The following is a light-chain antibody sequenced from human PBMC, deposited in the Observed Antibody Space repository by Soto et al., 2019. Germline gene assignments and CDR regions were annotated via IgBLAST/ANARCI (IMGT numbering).Light chain of an antibody. J-gene: IGLJ2*01. CDR1: RANIGNNA. CDR3: AVWDDNLNGVV. CDR2: YDD. Sequence: QSVLTQSPSVSEAPRQRVTISCSGSRANIGNNAVNWYQQLPGKAPKLLIYYDDLLSSGVSDRFSGSKSGTSASLAISGLQSEDEADYYCAVWDDNLNGVVFGGGTKLTV. V-gene: IGLV1-36*01.